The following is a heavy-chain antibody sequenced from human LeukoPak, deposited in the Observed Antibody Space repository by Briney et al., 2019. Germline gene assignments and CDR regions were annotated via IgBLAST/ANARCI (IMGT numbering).Heavy chain of an antibody. V-gene: IGHV3-74*01. CDR1: GFTFSSYW. J-gene: IGHJ1*01. Sequence: GGSLRLSCAASGFTFSSYWMHWVRQAPGKGLMWVSRIKSDGSTNYADSVKGRFTISRDNAKNTVSLQMNSLRAEDTGVYYCARAPSEIGGYYPEYFRHWGQGTLVTVSS. CDR2: IKSDGST. CDR3: ARAPSEIGGYYPEYFRH. D-gene: IGHD3-22*01.